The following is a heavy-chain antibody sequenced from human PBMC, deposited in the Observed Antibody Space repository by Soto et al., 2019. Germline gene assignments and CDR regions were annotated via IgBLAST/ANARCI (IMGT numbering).Heavy chain of an antibody. CDR3: ARAGVYAVDR. Sequence: QIQLVQAGGELRKPGASVKVSCKTSGYTLTRNSISWGRQAPGQGLEWRGWISSNNGNTEFAQKFQGRVTLTTDTPTSTAYMEVTSLRPDDTAIYYCARAGVYAVDRWGQGPLVTVSS. J-gene: IGHJ5*02. D-gene: IGHD4-17*01. V-gene: IGHV1-18*04. CDR1: GYTLTRNS. CDR2: ISSNNGNT.